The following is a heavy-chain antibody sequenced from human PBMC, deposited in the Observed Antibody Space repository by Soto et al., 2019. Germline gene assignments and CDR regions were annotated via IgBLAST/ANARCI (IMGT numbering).Heavy chain of an antibody. V-gene: IGHV4-59*01. Sequence: SETLSLTCTVSGGFIWGWIRQSPDKGLEWIGYIYNSGRYNYNPSLESRLTISIDTSKNQFSLRLASVTAADTAVYYCARHPPGIAVANNWFDPWGQGTLVTVSS. D-gene: IGHD6-19*01. CDR3: ARHPPGIAVANNWFDP. CDR1: GGFI. J-gene: IGHJ5*02. CDR2: IYNSGRY.